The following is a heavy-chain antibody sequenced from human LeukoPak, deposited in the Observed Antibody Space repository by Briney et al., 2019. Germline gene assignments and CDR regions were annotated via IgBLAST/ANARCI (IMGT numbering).Heavy chain of an antibody. J-gene: IGHJ4*02. CDR1: GFTFSSYG. CDR2: ISSSGSTI. V-gene: IGHV3-48*04. Sequence: GGSLRLSCAASGFTFSSYGMHWVRQAPGKGLEWVSYISSSGSTIYYADSVKGRFTISRDNAKNSLYLQMNSLRAEDTAVYYCARDVIDQYYDFWSGYLSWGQGTLVTVSS. CDR3: ARDVIDQYYDFWSGYLS. D-gene: IGHD3-3*01.